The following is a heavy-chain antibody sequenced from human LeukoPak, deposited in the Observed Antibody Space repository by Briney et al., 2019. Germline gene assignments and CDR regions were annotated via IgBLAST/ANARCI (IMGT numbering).Heavy chain of an antibody. CDR2: IIPIFGTA. CDR1: GGTFSSYA. V-gene: IGHV1-69*06. CDR3: ARVPVVVVPAAIYYYYYMDV. Sequence: GASVKVSCKASGGTFSSYAISWVRQAPGQGLEWMGGIIPIFGTANYAQKFQGKVTITADKSTSTAYMELSSLRSEDTAVYYCARVPVVVVPAAIYYYYYMDVWGKGTTVTVSS. D-gene: IGHD2-2*01. J-gene: IGHJ6*03.